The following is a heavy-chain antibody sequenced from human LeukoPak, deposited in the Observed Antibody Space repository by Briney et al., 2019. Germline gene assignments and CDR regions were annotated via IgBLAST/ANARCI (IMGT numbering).Heavy chain of an antibody. CDR3: ASPTYYYDSSGYYLPFDY. CDR1: GGSFSGYY. J-gene: IGHJ4*02. CDR2: INHSGST. Sequence: SETLSLTCAVYGGSFSGYYWSWIRQPPGKGLEWIGEINHSGSTNYNPSLKSRVTISVDTSKNQFSLKLSSVTAADTAVYYCASPTYYYDSSGYYLPFDYWGQGTLVTVSS. V-gene: IGHV4-34*01. D-gene: IGHD3-22*01.